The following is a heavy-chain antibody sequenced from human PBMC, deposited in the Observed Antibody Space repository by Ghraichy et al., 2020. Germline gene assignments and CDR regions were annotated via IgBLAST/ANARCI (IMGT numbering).Heavy chain of an antibody. CDR3: AKDGGDGYNSGLDY. D-gene: IGHD5-24*01. V-gene: IGHV3-23*01. CDR1: GFTFSSYA. J-gene: IGHJ4*02. Sequence: GGSLRLSCAASGFTFSSYAMTWVRQAPGKGLEWVSTIGGSGGSTFYADSVKGRFTISRDNSKNTLYLQMSSLRAEDTAIYYCAKDGGDGYNSGLDYWGQGSLVTVSS. CDR2: IGGSGGST.